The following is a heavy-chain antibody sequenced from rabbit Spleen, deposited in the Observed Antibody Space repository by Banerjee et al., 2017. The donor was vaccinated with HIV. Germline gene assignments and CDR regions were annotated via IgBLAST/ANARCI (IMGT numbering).Heavy chain of an antibody. CDR2: IDPVFGIA. D-gene: IGHD4-1*01. CDR1: GFAFTTYY. J-gene: IGHJ4*01. V-gene: IGHV1S7*01. Sequence: QLKETGGGLVQPGGSLTLSCKASGFAFTTYYMSWVRQAPGKGLEWIGSIDPVFGIANYANWVNGRFTISRDTAQITVDIRINSLTAADTAAYVCARDYNSGWDLWGPGTLVTVS. CDR3: ARDYNSGWDL.